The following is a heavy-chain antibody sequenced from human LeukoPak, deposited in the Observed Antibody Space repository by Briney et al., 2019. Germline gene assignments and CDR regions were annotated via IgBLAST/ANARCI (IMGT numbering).Heavy chain of an antibody. CDR1: GGSLISYY. J-gene: IGHJ4*02. CDR3: ARLGAW. V-gene: IGHV4-4*07. Sequence: SETLSLTCTVPGGSLISYYWSWIRQPAGKGLEWIGRIYSSGNTNYNPSLKSRVTMSVDTSTNQFSLRLTSVTAADTAVYYCARLGAWWGQGTLVTVSS. D-gene: IGHD3-10*01. CDR2: IYSSGNT.